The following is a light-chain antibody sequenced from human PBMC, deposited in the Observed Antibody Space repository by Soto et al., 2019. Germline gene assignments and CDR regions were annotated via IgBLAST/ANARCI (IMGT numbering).Light chain of an antibody. CDR2: GTS. CDR3: QQYNNWPAIT. CDR1: QSVRSN. V-gene: IGKV3-15*01. J-gene: IGKJ5*01. Sequence: EIVMTQSPATLSVSPGERAALSCRASQSVRSNLAWYQQKPGQAPRLLIYGTSTRATDIPARFSGSGSGTEFTLTISSLQSEDFAVYYCQQYNNWPAITCGQGTRREIK.